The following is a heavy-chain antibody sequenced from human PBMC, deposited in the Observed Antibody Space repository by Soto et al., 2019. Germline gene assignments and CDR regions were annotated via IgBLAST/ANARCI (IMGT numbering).Heavy chain of an antibody. CDR2: IYYSGNT. CDR3: ASRMDNRSGYYYGGPFDC. CDR1: GGSISSSTYY. J-gene: IGHJ4*01. V-gene: IGHV4-39*02. Sequence: PSETLSLTCTVSGGSISSSTYYWGWIRQPPGEGLEWIGTIYYSGNTYYNPSLRSRVAILVDPSKNHFSLKLNSVTAADTAVYYCASRMDNRSGYYYGGPFDCWGHGTLVTVSS. D-gene: IGHD3-22*01.